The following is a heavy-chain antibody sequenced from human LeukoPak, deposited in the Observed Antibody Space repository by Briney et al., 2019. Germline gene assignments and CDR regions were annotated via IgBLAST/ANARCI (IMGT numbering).Heavy chain of an antibody. CDR2: IYYSGST. V-gene: IGHV4-39*01. J-gene: IGHJ6*03. D-gene: IGHD2-2*02. CDR1: GGSISSSSYY. CDR3: ARLPYCSSTSCYTNYMDV. Sequence: SETLSLTCTVSGGSISSSSYYWGWIRQPPGKGLEWIGSIYYSGSTYYNPSLKSRVTTSVDTSKNQFSLKLSSVTAADTAVYYCARLPYCSSTSCYTNYMDVWGKGTTVTVSS.